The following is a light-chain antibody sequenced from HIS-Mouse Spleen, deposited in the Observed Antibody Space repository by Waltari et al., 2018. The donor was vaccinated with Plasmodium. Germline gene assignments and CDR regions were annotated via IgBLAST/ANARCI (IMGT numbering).Light chain of an antibody. CDR2: KDS. CDR1: ALQKQS. Sequence: SYELTQPPSVSVSPGQTARITCSGAALQKQSDYLYQQKQGQAPVLVLYKDSERPSGIPERFSGSSSGTTVTLTISGVQAEDEADYYCQSADSSGTYQVFGGGTKLTVL. V-gene: IGLV3-25*03. CDR3: QSADSSGTYQV. J-gene: IGLJ2*01.